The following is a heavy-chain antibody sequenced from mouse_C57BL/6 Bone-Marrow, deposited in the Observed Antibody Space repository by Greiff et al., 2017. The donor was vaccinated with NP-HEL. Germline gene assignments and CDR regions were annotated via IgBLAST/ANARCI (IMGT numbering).Heavy chain of an antibody. CDR1: GYTFTSYW. CDR3: ARYYYGSSYIYWYFDV. V-gene: IGHV1-59*01. D-gene: IGHD1-1*01. CDR2: IDPSDSYT. Sequence: QVQLKQPGAELVRPGTSVKLSCKASGYTFTSYWLHWVKQRPGQGLEWIGVIDPSDSYTNSNQQFKGKATLTVDQSSSTAYMPLSSLTSEDSAVYYCARYYYGSSYIYWYFDVGGTGTTGTVSS. J-gene: IGHJ1*03.